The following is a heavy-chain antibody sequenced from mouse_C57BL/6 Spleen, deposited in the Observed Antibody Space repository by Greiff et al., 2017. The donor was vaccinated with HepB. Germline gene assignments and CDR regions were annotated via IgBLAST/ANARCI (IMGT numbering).Heavy chain of an antibody. J-gene: IGHJ4*01. D-gene: IGHD2-5*01. CDR1: GYAFTNYL. CDR2: INPGSGGT. CDR3: ARGDSNLYYYAMDY. Sequence: VMLVESGAELVRPGTSVKVSCKASGYAFTNYLIEWVKQRPGQGLEWIGVINPGSGGTNYNEKFKGKATLTADKSSSTAYMQLSSLTSEDSAVYFCARGDSNLYYYAMDYWGQGTSVTVSS. V-gene: IGHV1-54*01.